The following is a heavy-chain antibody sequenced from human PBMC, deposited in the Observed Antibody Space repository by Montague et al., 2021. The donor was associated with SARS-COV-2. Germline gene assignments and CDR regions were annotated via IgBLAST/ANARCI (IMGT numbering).Heavy chain of an antibody. V-gene: IGHV4-59*01. D-gene: IGHD4-23*01. J-gene: IGHJ3*02. CDR1: GGSITGYY. CDR3: VRDHPYGGPRGAYDI. Sequence: SETLSLTSTVSGGSITGYYWSWLRRSPGKGLEWIAYIYDGGAVDXNPSLGSRVTISTATSKNQLSLKVNSVTAADTAVYYCVRDHPYGGPRGAYDIWGQGTVVTVSS. CDR2: IYDGGAV.